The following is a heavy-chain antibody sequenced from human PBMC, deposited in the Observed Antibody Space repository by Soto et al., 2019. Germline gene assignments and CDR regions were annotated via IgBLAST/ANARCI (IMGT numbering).Heavy chain of an antibody. J-gene: IGHJ6*02. CDR1: GYTFTSYD. CDR3: ASLIRYSGYDYDYGMDV. V-gene: IGHV1-8*01. CDR2: MNPNSGNT. Sequence: GASVKVSCKASGYTFTSYDINWVRQATGQGLEWMGWMNPNSGNTGYAQKFQGRVTMTRNTSISTAYMELSSLRSDDTAVYYCASLIRYSGYDYDYGMDVWGQGTTVTVSS. D-gene: IGHD5-12*01.